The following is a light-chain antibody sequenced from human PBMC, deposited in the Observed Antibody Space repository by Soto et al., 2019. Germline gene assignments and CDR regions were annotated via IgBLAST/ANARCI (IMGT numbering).Light chain of an antibody. CDR2: DAS. CDR1: QSISSTY. V-gene: IGKV3-20*01. Sequence: EIVLTQSPGTLSLSPVQRATLSCRASQSISSTYLTWYHQKPGQAPRLLIYDASRRATGITDRFSGSGSGTDFSLTISRLEPEDFAVYYCQHYDSARWTFGLGTKVDIK. J-gene: IGKJ1*01. CDR3: QHYDSARWT.